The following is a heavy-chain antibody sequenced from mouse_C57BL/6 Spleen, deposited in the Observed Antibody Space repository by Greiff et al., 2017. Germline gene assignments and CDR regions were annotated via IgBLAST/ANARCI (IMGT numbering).Heavy chain of an antibody. CDR2: ISNGGGST. Sequence: EVKLQESGGGLVQPGGSLKLSCAASGFTFSDYYMYWVRQTPEKRLEWVAYISNGGGSTYYPDTVKGRFTISRDNAKNTLYLQMSRLKSEDTAMYYCARHDDYAMDYWGQGTSVTVSS. D-gene: IGHD2-4*01. CDR1: GFTFSDYY. J-gene: IGHJ4*01. CDR3: ARHDDYAMDY. V-gene: IGHV5-12*01.